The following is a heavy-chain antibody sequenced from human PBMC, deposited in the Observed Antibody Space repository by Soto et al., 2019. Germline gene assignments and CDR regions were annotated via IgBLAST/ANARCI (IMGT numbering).Heavy chain of an antibody. CDR2: INPSAGGT. J-gene: IGHJ4*02. Sequence: QVQLVQSGAEVKKPGASVKVSCKTSGYTFTNYYMYWVRQAPGQGLEWMGMINPSAGGTTYAQKSQGRVTMTRDTPTTTVYLVLSGVRYDDAAVYYCAGGLGSDYDFGDYWGQGTLVTVSS. CDR1: GYTFTNYY. V-gene: IGHV1-46*01. CDR3: AGGLGSDYDFGDY. D-gene: IGHD3-3*01.